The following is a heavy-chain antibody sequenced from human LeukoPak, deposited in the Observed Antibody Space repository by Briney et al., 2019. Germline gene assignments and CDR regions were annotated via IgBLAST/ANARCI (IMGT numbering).Heavy chain of an antibody. CDR1: GGSISSYY. D-gene: IGHD5-12*01. CDR3: ARDGGYSGYDYLAVAYYFDY. Sequence: SETLCLTCTVSGGSISSYYWSWIRQPAGKGLEWIGRIYTSGSTNYYPCLKNRVTMSVDTSNNQFSLKLSSVTAADTAVYYCARDGGYSGYDYLAVAYYFDYCGQGTLVTVSS. CDR2: IYTSGST. J-gene: IGHJ4*02. V-gene: IGHV4-4*07.